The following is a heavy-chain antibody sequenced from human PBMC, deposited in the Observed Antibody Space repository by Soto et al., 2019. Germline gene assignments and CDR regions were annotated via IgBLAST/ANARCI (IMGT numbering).Heavy chain of an antibody. V-gene: IGHV4-61*01. CDR3: ARDLADYYDSSGYYPQGAFDI. D-gene: IGHD3-22*01. Sequence: SETLSLTCTVSGGSVSSGSYYWSWIRQPPGKGLEWIGYIYYSGSTNYNPSLKSRVTISVDTSKNQFSLKLSSVTAADTAVYYCARDLADYYDSSGYYPQGAFDIWGQGTMVTVSS. CDR2: IYYSGST. J-gene: IGHJ3*02. CDR1: GGSVSSGSYY.